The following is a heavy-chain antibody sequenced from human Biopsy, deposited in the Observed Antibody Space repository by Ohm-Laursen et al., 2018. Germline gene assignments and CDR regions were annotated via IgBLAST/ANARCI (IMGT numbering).Heavy chain of an antibody. CDR3: ARELGNGMDV. Sequence: GSLRLSCTASGFTFSDHYMEWVRQAPGKGPEWVSFITNTGRTVYADSVKGRFTISRDNADNSLHLQMKSLRAEDTAVYYCARELGNGMDVWGQGTPVTVSS. CDR2: ITNTGRTV. CDR1: GFTFSDHY. J-gene: IGHJ6*02. V-gene: IGHV3-11*01.